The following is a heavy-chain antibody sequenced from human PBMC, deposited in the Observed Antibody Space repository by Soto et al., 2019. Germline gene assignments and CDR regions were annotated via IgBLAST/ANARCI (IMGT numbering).Heavy chain of an antibody. CDR3: AKDSIVVVVAALYYFDY. Sequence: EVQLLESGGGLVQPGGSPRLSCAASGFTFSSYAMSWVRQAPGKGLEWVSAISGSGGSTYYADSVKGRFTISRDNSKNTLYLQMNSLRAEDTAVYYCAKDSIVVVVAALYYFDYWGQGTLVTVSS. CDR1: GFTFSSYA. D-gene: IGHD2-15*01. CDR2: ISGSGGST. J-gene: IGHJ4*02. V-gene: IGHV3-23*01.